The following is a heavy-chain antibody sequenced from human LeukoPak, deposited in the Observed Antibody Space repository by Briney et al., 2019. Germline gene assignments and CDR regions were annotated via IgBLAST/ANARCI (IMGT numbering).Heavy chain of an antibody. CDR2: IYPRDSDT. CDR1: GSTFTHQW. J-gene: IGHJ4*02. D-gene: IGHD3-10*01. V-gene: IGHV5-51*01. CDR3: ARHSDVIGAI. Sequence: GASLQISSKSSGSTFTHQWIGWVRPQSGSGLEWMGIIYPRDSDTKYSSSFQGHVTISADTSINTAYLEWSRLEASATGIYYCARHSDVIGAIWGQGTLVTVSS.